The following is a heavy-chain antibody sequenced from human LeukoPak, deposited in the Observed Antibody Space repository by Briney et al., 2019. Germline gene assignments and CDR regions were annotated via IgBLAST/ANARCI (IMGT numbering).Heavy chain of an antibody. V-gene: IGHV3-30*02. CDR1: GFTFSSYG. Sequence: GGSLRLSCAASGFTFSSYGMHWVRQAPGKGLEWVAFIRYDGSNKYYADSVKGRFTISRDNSKNTLYLQMNSLRAEDTAVYYCAKIRSITIFGVVTDNWFDPWGQGTLVTVSS. CDR3: AKIRSITIFGVVTDNWFDP. D-gene: IGHD3-3*01. CDR2: IRYDGSNK. J-gene: IGHJ5*02.